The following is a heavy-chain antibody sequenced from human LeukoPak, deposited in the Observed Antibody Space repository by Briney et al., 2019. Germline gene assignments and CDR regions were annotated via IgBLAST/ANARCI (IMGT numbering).Heavy chain of an antibody. CDR3: ARGGGLDV. J-gene: IGHJ6*02. CDR2: INHNGNVN. D-gene: IGHD3-16*01. Sequence: GGSLRLSCAASGFTFSSYWMNWARQAPGKGLEWVASINHNGNVNYYVDSVKGRFTISTDNAKNSLYLQMSNLRAEDTAVYFCARGGGLDVWGQGATVTVSS. CDR1: GFTFSSYW. V-gene: IGHV3-7*03.